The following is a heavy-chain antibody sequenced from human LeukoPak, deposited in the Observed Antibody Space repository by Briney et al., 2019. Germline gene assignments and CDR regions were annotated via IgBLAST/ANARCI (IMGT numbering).Heavy chain of an antibody. V-gene: IGHV1-18*01. D-gene: IGHD3-3*01. Sequence: ASVKVSCKASGYTFTNYGITWVRQAPGQGLEWMGWISPYNDNTNYAQKLQDRVTMTTDTSTSTAYMELRSLRSDDTAVYHCARGPYLTIFGVVINTSNWFDPWGQGTLVTVSS. CDR2: ISPYNDNT. CDR3: ARGPYLTIFGVVINTSNWFDP. J-gene: IGHJ5*02. CDR1: GYTFTNYG.